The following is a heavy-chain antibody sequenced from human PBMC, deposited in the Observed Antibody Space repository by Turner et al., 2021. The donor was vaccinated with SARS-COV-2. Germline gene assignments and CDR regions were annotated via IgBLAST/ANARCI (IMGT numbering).Heavy chain of an antibody. Sequence: QLQLQESGPGLVKPSATLSLTCTVSGGSISSSSYYWGWIRQPPGKGLEWSGSIYYSGSTYYNPSLKSRVTISVDTSKNQFSLKLSSVTAADTAVYYCARHWEVAAAAYLARFDPWGQGTLVTVSS. CDR2: IYYSGST. J-gene: IGHJ5*02. CDR1: GGSISSSSYY. V-gene: IGHV4-39*01. CDR3: ARHWEVAAAAYLARFDP. D-gene: IGHD6-13*01.